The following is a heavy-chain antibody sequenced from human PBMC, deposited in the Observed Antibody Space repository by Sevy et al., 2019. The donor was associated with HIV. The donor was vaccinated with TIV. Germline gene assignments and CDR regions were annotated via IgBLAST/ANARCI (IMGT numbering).Heavy chain of an antibody. CDR2: INSDGSST. CDR3: ARYYYDSSGIDY. D-gene: IGHD3-22*01. CDR1: GFTCSRYW. J-gene: IGHJ4*02. V-gene: IGHV3-74*01. Sequence: GGSLRLSCTASGFTCSRYWMHWVRQAPGKGLVWVSRINSDGSSTSYADSVKGRFTISRDNAKNTLYLQMNSLRAEDTAVYYCARYYYDSSGIDYWGQGTLVTVSS.